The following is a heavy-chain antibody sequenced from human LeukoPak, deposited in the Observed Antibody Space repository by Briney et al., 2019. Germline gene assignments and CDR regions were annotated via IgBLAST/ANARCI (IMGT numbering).Heavy chain of an antibody. CDR3: AKFGGSGWSDY. V-gene: IGHV3-48*03. CDR1: QFPFSSFE. Sequence: GGSLRLSCAASQFPFSSFEMNWVRQAPGKGLEWVAYIDSIATTMYYADSVKGRFTISRDNAKNSLYLQMNSLRAEDTAVYYCAKFGGSGWSDYWGQGTLVTVSS. CDR2: IDSIATTM. J-gene: IGHJ4*02. D-gene: IGHD6-19*01.